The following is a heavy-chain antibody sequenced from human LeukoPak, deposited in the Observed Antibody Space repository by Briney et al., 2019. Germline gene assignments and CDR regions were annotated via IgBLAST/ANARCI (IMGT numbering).Heavy chain of an antibody. CDR3: AKEKDYCVSASCDY. Sequence: GGSLRLSCAASGFTFRNFGMHWVRQAPGKGLEWVAVVSCDGKITHYADSVKGRFTIGRDNTKNTLYLQMTSLRGEDTALYYCAKEKDYCVSASCDYWGQGTQVTVSS. CDR1: GFTFRNFG. V-gene: IGHV3-30*18. D-gene: IGHD3-10*01. CDR2: VSCDGKIT. J-gene: IGHJ4*02.